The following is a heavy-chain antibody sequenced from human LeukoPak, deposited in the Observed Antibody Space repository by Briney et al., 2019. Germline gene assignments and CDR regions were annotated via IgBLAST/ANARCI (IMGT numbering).Heavy chain of an antibody. J-gene: IGHJ4*02. V-gene: IGHV3-21*04. CDR3: ANTYYYGSGSSPGDY. CDR2: ISSSSSYI. D-gene: IGHD3-10*01. CDR1: GFTFSSYS. Sequence: KPGGSLRLSCAASGFTFSSYSMNWVRQAPGKGLEWVSSISSSSSYIYYADSVKGRSTVSRDNSKNTLYLQMNSLRAEDTAIYYCANTYYYGSGSSPGDYWGQGILVTVSS.